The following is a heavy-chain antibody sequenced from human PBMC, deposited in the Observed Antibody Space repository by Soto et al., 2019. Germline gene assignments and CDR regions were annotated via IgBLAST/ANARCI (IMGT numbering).Heavy chain of an antibody. CDR1: GFTFSSYA. V-gene: IGHV3-30-3*01. CDR2: ISYDGSNK. J-gene: IGHJ4*02. CDR3: ARDLTAYGDYTLDY. Sequence: PGGSLRLSCAASGFTFSSYAMHWVRQAPGKGLEWVAVISYDGSNKYYADSVKGRFTISRDNSKNTLYLQMNSLRAEDTAVYYCARDLTAYGDYTLDYWGQGTLVTVSS. D-gene: IGHD4-17*01.